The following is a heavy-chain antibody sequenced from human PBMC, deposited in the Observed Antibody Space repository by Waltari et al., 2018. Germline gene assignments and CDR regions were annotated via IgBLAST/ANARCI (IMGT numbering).Heavy chain of an antibody. CDR1: GGTFSSYA. CDR2: IIPIFGTA. D-gene: IGHD3-10*01. Sequence: QVQLVQSGAEVKKPGFSVKVSCKASGGTFSSYAISWVRQAPGQGLEWMGGIIPIFGTANYAQKFQGRVTITADESTSTAYMGLSSLRSEDTAVYYCAGVAPGEGAPEEGAFDIWGQGTMVAVSS. CDR3: AGVAPGEGAPEEGAFDI. J-gene: IGHJ3*02. V-gene: IGHV1-69*01.